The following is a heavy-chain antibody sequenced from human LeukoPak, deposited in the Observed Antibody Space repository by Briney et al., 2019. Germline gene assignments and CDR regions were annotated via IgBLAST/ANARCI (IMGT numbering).Heavy chain of an antibody. D-gene: IGHD3-22*01. Sequence: GGSLRLSCAASGFTVSSNYMSWVRQAPGKGLEWVSVIYSGGSTYYADSVKGRFTISRDNAKNSLYLQMNSLRAEDTAVYYCARDTHMIVVANDAFDIWGQGTMVTVSS. J-gene: IGHJ3*02. CDR3: ARDTHMIVVANDAFDI. V-gene: IGHV3-53*01. CDR1: GFTVSSNY. CDR2: IYSGGST.